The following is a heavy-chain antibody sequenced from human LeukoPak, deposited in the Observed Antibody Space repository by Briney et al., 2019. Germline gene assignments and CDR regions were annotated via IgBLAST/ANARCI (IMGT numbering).Heavy chain of an antibody. CDR2: IYPRDGST. J-gene: IGHJ4*02. CDR3: ARDQEGFDY. Sequence: ASVKVSCKASGYTFTSNYIHWVRQAPGQGLEWMGMIYPRDGSTSYAQKFQGRVTVTRDTSTSTVHMELSGLRSEDTAVYYCARDQEGFDYWGQGTLVTVST. CDR1: GYTFTSNY. V-gene: IGHV1-46*01.